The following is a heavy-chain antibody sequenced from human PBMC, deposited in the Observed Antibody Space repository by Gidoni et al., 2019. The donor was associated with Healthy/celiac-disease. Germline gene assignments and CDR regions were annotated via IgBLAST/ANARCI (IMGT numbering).Heavy chain of an antibody. CDR2: IKQDGSEK. Sequence: VQRGSSGGVLVQPGWSLRLSFASSGFHFSRYWMSWVRQAPGKGLEWVANIKQDGSEKYYVDSVKGRFTISRDHAKHSLYMQMNSLRAEDTAVYYCARESSITSIVRGVMDYWGQGTLVTVSS. D-gene: IGHD3-10*01. CDR3: ARESSITSIVRGVMDY. J-gene: IGHJ4*02. CDR1: GFHFSRYW. V-gene: IGHV3-7*01.